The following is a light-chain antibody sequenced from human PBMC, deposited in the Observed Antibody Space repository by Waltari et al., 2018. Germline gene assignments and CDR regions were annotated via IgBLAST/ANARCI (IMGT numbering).Light chain of an antibody. Sequence: DIQMTQSPSTLSAFVGDRVTIICRASQNIGTWVAWYQQKPGKAPKLFIYRASNLESWVPSRFSGRGSATEFTLTISSLQPDDLATYYCQQYNSDLGYSLGQGTKLEIK. CDR3: QQYNSDLGYS. V-gene: IGKV1-5*03. J-gene: IGKJ2*03. CDR1: QNIGTW. CDR2: RAS.